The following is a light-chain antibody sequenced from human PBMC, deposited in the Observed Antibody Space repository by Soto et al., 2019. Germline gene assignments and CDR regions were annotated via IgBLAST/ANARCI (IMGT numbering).Light chain of an antibody. J-gene: IGKJ1*01. CDR3: QQYNNWPPWT. V-gene: IGKV3-15*01. CDR1: QSISSN. CDR2: GAS. Sequence: EIVMTQSPATLSVSPGEGATLSCRASQSISSNLAWYQQKPGQAPRLLIYGASTSATGIPARFSGSGSGTEFTLTISSLQSEDFAVYYCQQYNNWPPWTFGQGPKVDIK.